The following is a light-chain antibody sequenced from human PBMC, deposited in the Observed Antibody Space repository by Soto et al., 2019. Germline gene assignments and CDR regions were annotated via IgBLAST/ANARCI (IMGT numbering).Light chain of an antibody. CDR2: QDS. J-gene: IGLJ1*01. Sequence: SYELTQPPSVSVSPGQTASITCSGDKLGYKYACWYQQTPGQSPVLVIYQDSKRPSGIPERFSGSNSGNTATLTISGTQAMDEADYYCQAWDSSTGVFGTGTKVTVL. V-gene: IGLV3-1*01. CDR1: KLGYKY. CDR3: QAWDSSTGV.